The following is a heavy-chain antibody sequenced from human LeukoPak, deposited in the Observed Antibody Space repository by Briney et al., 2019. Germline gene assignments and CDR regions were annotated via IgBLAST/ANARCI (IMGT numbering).Heavy chain of an antibody. CDR2: IYTSGGT. CDR3: ASSIAVAGTDY. D-gene: IGHD6-19*01. V-gene: IGHV4-4*07. Sequence: PSETLSLTCTVSGGSISSYYWSWIRQPAGKGLEWIGRIYTSGGTNYNPSLKSRVTMSVDTSKNQFSLKLSSVTAADTAVYYCASSIAVAGTDYWGQGTLVTVSS. J-gene: IGHJ4*02. CDR1: GGSISSYY.